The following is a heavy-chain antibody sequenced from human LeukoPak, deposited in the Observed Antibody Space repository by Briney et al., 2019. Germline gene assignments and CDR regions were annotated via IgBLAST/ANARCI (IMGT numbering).Heavy chain of an antibody. J-gene: IGHJ3*02. V-gene: IGHV1-24*01. CDR2: FDPEDGET. D-gene: IGHD6-19*01. Sequence: ASVKVSCKVSGYTLTELSMHWVRQAPGKGLEWMGGFDPEDGETIYAQKFQGRVTMTRDTSTSTVYMELSSLRSEDTAVYYCARDQGVQWLARGNAFDIWGQGTMVTVSS. CDR3: ARDQGVQWLARGNAFDI. CDR1: GYTLTELS.